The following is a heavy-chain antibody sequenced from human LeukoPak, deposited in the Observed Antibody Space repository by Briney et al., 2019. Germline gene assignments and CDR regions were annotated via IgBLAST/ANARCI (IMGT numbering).Heavy chain of an antibody. J-gene: IGHJ6*03. CDR3: ARESRVKESNQKCMDV. V-gene: IGHV3-11*01. CDR1: GFTFSDYY. Sequence: GGSLRLSCAASGFTFSDYYMSWIRQAPGKGLEWVSYISSSGSTIYYADSVKGRFTISRDNAKNSLYLQMNSLRAEDTAVYYCARESRVKESNQKCMDVWGKGTTVTVSS. D-gene: IGHD4-23*01. CDR2: ISSSGSTI.